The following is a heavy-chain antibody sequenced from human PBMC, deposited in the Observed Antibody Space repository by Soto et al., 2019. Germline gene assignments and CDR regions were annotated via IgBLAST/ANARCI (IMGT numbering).Heavy chain of an antibody. D-gene: IGHD2-21*02. CDR1: GGTVASSHW. V-gene: IGHV4-4*02. J-gene: IGHJ5*02. Sequence: SETLSLTCGVSGGTVASSHWWSWVRQSPGGGLEWIGNVYHTGDTNFNPSLQSRVTISVDKSNNQFSLRLNSLTAADTAVYFCAREIVTAGGNNYFDPWGPGTLVTSPQ. CDR3: AREIVTAGGNNYFDP. CDR2: VYHTGDT.